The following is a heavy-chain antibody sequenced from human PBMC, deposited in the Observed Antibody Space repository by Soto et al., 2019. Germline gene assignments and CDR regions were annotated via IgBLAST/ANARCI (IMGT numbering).Heavy chain of an antibody. Sequence: GGSLRLSCAASGFTFSDYYMSWIRQAPGKGLEWVSYISSSGSTIYYADSVKGRFTISRDNAKNSLYLQMNSLRAEDTAVYYCARRAAAGTGGYYYYYMDVWGKGTTVTVSS. CDR2: ISSSGSTI. CDR1: GFTFSDYY. V-gene: IGHV3-11*01. D-gene: IGHD6-13*01. CDR3: ARRAAAGTGGYYYYYMDV. J-gene: IGHJ6*03.